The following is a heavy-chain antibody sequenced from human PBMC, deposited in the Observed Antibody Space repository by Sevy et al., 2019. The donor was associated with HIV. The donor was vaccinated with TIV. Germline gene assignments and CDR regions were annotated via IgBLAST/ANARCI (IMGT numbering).Heavy chain of an antibody. CDR2: SSGSGGST. CDR3: AKDWQIENY. CDR1: GFTFSSYA. V-gene: IGHV3-23*01. J-gene: IGHJ4*02. Sequence: GGSLRLSCAASGFTFSSYAMSWVRQAPGKGVEWVSVSSGSGGSTYYADSVKGRFTISRDNSKNTLYLQMNSLRAEDTAVYYCAKDWQIENYWGQGTLVTVSS.